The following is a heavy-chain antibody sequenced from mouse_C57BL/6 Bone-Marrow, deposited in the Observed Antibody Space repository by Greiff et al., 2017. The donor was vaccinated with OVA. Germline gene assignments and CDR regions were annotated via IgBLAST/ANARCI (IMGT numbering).Heavy chain of an antibody. CDR1: GFTFSSYA. J-gene: IGHJ2*01. V-gene: IGHV5-4*03. CDR3: ASRLRRGGYFDY. D-gene: IGHD2-12*01. Sequence: DVMLVESGGGLVKPGGSLKLSCAASGFTFSSYAMSWVRQTPEKRLEWVATISDGGSYTYYPDNVKGRFTISRDNAKNNLYLQMSHLKSEDTAMYYCASRLRRGGYFDYWGQGTTLTVSS. CDR2: ISDGGSYT.